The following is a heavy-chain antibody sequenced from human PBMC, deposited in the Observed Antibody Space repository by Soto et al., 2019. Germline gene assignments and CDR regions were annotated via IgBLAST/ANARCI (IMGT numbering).Heavy chain of an antibody. CDR3: AGMPSSSGWASAH. CDR2: ISGSGGST. V-gene: IGHV3-23*01. J-gene: IGHJ1*01. CDR1: GFTFSSYA. D-gene: IGHD6-19*01. Sequence: GESLKISCAASGFTFSSYAMSWVRQAPGKGLEWVSAISGSGGSTYYADSVKGRFTISRDNSKNTLYLQMNSLRAEDTAVYYCAGMPSSSGWASAHWGQGTLVTVSS.